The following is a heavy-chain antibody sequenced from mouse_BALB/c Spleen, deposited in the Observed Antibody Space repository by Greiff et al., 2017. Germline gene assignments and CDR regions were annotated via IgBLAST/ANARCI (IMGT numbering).Heavy chain of an antibody. V-gene: IGHV1S29*02. J-gene: IGHJ4*01. CDR2: IYPYNGGT. D-gene: IGHD2-4*01. CDR3: ARVYYDYDEGVYYAMDY. CDR1: GYTFTDYN. Sequence: VHVKQSGPELVKPGASVKISCKASGYTFTDYNMHWVKQSHGKSLEWIGYIYPYNGGTGYNQKFKSKATLTVDNSSSTAYMELRSLTSEDSAVYYCARVYYDYDEGVYYAMDYWGQGTSVTVSS.